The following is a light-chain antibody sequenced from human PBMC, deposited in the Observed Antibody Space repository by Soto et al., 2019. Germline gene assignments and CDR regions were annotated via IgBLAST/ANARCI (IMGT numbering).Light chain of an antibody. J-gene: IGKJ2*01. Sequence: EIVMTQSPATLSVSPGERATLSCRASQSVSHNLAWYQQKPGQAPRLLFYGASTRATGIPARFSGSGSGTDFTLTISSLQSEDFAVYYCQQSNNWPYTFGQGTNLEIK. CDR1: QSVSHN. CDR2: GAS. CDR3: QQSNNWPYT. V-gene: IGKV3-15*01.